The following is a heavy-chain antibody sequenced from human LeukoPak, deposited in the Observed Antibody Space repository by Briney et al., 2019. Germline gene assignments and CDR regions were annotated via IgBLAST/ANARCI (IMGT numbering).Heavy chain of an antibody. D-gene: IGHD4-17*01. V-gene: IGHV3-23*01. CDR2: ISGSGGST. J-gene: IGHJ4*02. CDR3: AKDSSLMGYGDYDDYFDY. CDR1: GFTFSSYA. Sequence: PGGSLRLSCAASGFTFSSYAMSWVRQAPGKGLEWVSAISGSGGSTYYADSVKGRFTISRDNSKNTLYLQMNSLRAEDTAVYYCAKDSSLMGYGDYDDYFDYWGQGTLVTVSS.